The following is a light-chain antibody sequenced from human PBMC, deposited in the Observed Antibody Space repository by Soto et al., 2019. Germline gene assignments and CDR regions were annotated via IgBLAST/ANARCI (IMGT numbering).Light chain of an antibody. CDR1: RDDVGGYNY. CDR2: EVR. J-gene: IGLJ3*02. Sequence: QSVLTQRPSASGSPGQSVTISCAGTRDDVGGYNYVSWYQHHPGKAPKLLIYEVRNRLSGVSNRFSGSKSGNTASLTISGLQSEDEADYYCTSYTPTGALVFGSGTKLTVL. V-gene: IGLV2-14*01. CDR3: TSYTPTGALV.